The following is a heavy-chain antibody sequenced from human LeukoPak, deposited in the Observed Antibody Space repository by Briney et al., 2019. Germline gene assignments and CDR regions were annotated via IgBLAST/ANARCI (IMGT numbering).Heavy chain of an antibody. CDR2: IYTSGST. V-gene: IGHV4-61*02. Sequence: KASETLSLTCTVSGGSISSGSYYWSWIRQPAGKGLEWIGRIYTSGSTNYNPSLKSRVTISVDTSKNQFSLKLSSVTAADTAVYYCAREPQRLPQGAFDIWGQGTMVTVSS. CDR1: GGSISSGSYY. D-gene: IGHD3-16*01. CDR3: AREPQRLPQGAFDI. J-gene: IGHJ3*02.